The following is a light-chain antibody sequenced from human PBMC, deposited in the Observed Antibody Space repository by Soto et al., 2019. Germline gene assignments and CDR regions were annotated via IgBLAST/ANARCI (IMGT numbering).Light chain of an antibody. CDR2: DAS. CDR1: QSISSW. J-gene: IGKJ5*01. Sequence: DIQMTQSPSTLSASVGDRVTITCRASQSISSWLAWYQQKPGKAPKLLIYDASSLESGVPSRFSGSGSATEFTLTISSLQPEDFATYYCQQSYSTLITFGQGTRLEIK. CDR3: QQSYSTLIT. V-gene: IGKV1-5*01.